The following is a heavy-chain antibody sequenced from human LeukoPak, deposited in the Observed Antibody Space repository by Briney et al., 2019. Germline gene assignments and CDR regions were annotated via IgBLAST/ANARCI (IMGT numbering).Heavy chain of an antibody. D-gene: IGHD5-18*01. V-gene: IGHV3-7*01. Sequence: PGGSLRLSCAASGLTFSSYWMTWVRQAPGKGLEWVANIKLDGSEKYYVNSVKGRFTISRDNSKNTLYLQMNSLKAEDTAVYYCARETYTAMVLYYFDYWGQGTLVTVSS. CDR2: IKLDGSEK. CDR3: ARETYTAMVLYYFDY. J-gene: IGHJ4*02. CDR1: GLTFSSYW.